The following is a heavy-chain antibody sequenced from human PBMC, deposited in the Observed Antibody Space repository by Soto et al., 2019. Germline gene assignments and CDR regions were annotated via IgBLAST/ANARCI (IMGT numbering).Heavy chain of an antibody. Sequence: GDAVKVSGRASGYTGTSYYMNWVRHSPGQGLEWMGIINPSGGSTSYAQKFQGRFTMTRDTSTSTVYMELSSLRSEDKDVYYCASVRRSSGYYYGYWGQGTQVTSPQ. CDR1: GYTGTSYY. D-gene: IGHD3-22*01. J-gene: IGHJ4*02. CDR3: ASVRRSSGYYYGY. CDR2: INPSGGST. V-gene: IGHV1-46*01.